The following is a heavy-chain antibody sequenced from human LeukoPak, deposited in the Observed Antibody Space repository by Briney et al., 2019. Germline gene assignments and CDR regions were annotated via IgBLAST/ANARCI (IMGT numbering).Heavy chain of an antibody. D-gene: IGHD5-24*01. CDR3: ARGQRDGYKIRHFDY. J-gene: IGHJ4*02. V-gene: IGHV4-34*01. CDR1: GGSFSGYY. CDR2: INHSGST. Sequence: PSETLSLTCAVYGGSFSGYYWSWIRQPPGKGLEWMGEINHSGSTNYNPSPKSRVTISVDTSKNQFSLKLSSVTAADTAVYYCARGQRDGYKIRHFDYWGQGTLVTVSS.